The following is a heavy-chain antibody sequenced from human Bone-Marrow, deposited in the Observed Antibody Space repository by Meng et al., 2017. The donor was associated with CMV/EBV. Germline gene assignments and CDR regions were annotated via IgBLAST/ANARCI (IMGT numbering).Heavy chain of an antibody. Sequence: SETLSLTCTVSGCSISSYYWSWIRQPPGKGLEWIGYIYYSGSTNYNPSLKSRVTISVDTSKNQFPLKLSSVTAADTAVYYCAGGGSSWYYFDYWGQGTLVTVSS. D-gene: IGHD6-13*01. CDR3: AGGGSSWYYFDY. CDR2: IYYSGST. CDR1: GCSISSYY. J-gene: IGHJ4*02. V-gene: IGHV4-59*01.